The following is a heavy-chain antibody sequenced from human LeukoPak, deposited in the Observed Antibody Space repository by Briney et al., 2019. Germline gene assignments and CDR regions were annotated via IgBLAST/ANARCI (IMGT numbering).Heavy chain of an antibody. CDR3: ARQGPGYCGTTSCYGVDY. J-gene: IGHJ4*02. CDR2: INTDTGNP. Sequence: ASVKVSCKASGYTFTNYGISCVRQAPGQGLEWMGWINTDTGNPTYAQGFTGRFVFSLDTSVSTAYLQISSLNAEDTAVYYCARQGPGYCGTTSCYGVDYWGQGTLVTVSS. CDR1: GYTFTNYG. D-gene: IGHD2-2*01. V-gene: IGHV7-4-1*02.